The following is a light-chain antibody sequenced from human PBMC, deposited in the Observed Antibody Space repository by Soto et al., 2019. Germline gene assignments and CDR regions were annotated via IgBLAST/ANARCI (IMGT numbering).Light chain of an antibody. J-gene: IGKJ1*01. CDR1: QSVSIND. CDR3: QQYGRSSWT. V-gene: IGKV3-20*01. Sequence: EIVLTQSPGTLSLSPGERATLSCRASQSVSINDLAWYQQKPGQAPRLLIYGASIRATGIPDRFSGSGSGTDFTLTITRLEPEDFAVYYCQQYGRSSWTFGQGTKVDNK. CDR2: GAS.